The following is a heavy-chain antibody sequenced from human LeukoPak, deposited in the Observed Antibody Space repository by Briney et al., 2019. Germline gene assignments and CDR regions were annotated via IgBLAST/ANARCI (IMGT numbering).Heavy chain of an antibody. CDR3: ARDGMDSYDSSGYSPIDY. J-gene: IGHJ4*02. CDR2: INPNSGGT. Sequence: ASVKVSCNASGYTFTGYYMHWVRQAPGHGLEWMGWINPNSGGTNYAQKSQGRVTMTRDTSISTAYMELSRLRSDDTAVYSWARDGMDSYDSSGYSPIDYWGPGTLVTVSS. D-gene: IGHD3-22*01. CDR1: GYTFTGYY. V-gene: IGHV1-2*02.